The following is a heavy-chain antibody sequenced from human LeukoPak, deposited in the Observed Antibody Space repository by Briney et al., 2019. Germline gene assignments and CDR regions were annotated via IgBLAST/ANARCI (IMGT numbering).Heavy chain of an antibody. CDR2: IYTGGST. CDR1: GGSISSGSYY. D-gene: IGHD3-16*01. CDR3: ARVMITFGGVTDY. J-gene: IGHJ4*02. Sequence: SETLSLTCTVSGGSISSGSYYWNWIRQPAGKGLEWIGRIYTGGSTNYNPSLKSRVTISLDTSKNQFSLKLSSVTAADTAVYYCARVMITFGGVTDYWGQGTLVTVSS. V-gene: IGHV4-61*02.